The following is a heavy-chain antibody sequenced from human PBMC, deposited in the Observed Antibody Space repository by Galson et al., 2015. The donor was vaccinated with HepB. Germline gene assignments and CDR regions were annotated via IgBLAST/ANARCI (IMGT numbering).Heavy chain of an antibody. CDR1: GFTFSSYA. CDR3: AKAISFHYYDSSEPPGGFDY. D-gene: IGHD3-22*01. CDR2: ISGSGGST. V-gene: IGHV3-23*01. J-gene: IGHJ4*02. Sequence: SLRLSCAASGFTFSSYAMSWVRQAPGKGLEWVSAISGSGGSTYYADSVKGRFTISRDNSKNTLYLQMNSLRAEDTAVYYCAKAISFHYYDSSEPPGGFDYWGQGTLVTVSS.